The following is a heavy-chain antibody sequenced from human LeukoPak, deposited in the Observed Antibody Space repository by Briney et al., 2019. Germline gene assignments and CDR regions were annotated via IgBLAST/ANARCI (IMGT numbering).Heavy chain of an antibody. CDR2: INPNSGGT. V-gene: IGHV1-2*02. CDR3: ASIDGSGSFFPDNYFDY. D-gene: IGHD3-10*01. Sequence: GASVKVSCKASEYTFTGYYMHWVRQAPGQGLEWMGWINPNSGGTNYAQKFQGRVTMTRDTSISTAYMELSRLRSDDTAVYYCASIDGSGSFFPDNYFDYWGQGTLVTVSS. CDR1: EYTFTGYY. J-gene: IGHJ4*02.